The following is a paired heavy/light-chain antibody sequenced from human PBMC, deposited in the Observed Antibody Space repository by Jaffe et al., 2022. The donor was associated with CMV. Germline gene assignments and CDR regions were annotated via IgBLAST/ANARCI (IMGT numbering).Heavy chain of an antibody. CDR3: ARLEFYYESNGPLPGGAFDF. CDR2: IYPGDSDS. V-gene: IGHV5-51*01. D-gene: IGHD3-22*01. CDR1: GYSFRTSW. J-gene: IGHJ3*01. Sequence: EVQLVQSGAEVKRPGESLKISCQASGYSFRTSWIGWVRQLPGKGLEWMGIIYPGDSDSKYASSFQGHVTMSADMSISTAYLQWSGLQASDSGTYYCARLEFYYESNGPLPGGAFDFWGQGTRVIVSS.
Light chain of an antibody. Sequence: EIVLTQFPGTLSLSPGERATLSCRASQSVRGILLGWYQQKPGQAPRLLIHDANRRATGVPERFSGSGSGTDFTLTITRLEPEDFAVYFCQQYGTSPYTFGPGTTVDI. CDR2: DAN. CDR3: QQYGTSPYT. J-gene: IGKJ3*01. V-gene: IGKV3-20*01. CDR1: QSVRGIL.